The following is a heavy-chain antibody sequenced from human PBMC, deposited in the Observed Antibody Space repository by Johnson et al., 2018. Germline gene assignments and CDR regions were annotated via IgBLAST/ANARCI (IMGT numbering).Heavy chain of an antibody. V-gene: IGHV3-9*01. CDR2: ISWNSGSI. CDR3: AKDIGSYGTYYYYMDV. J-gene: IGHJ6*03. D-gene: IGHD5-18*01. CDR1: GFTFHDYA. Sequence: VQLVESGGGLVQPGRSLRLSCAASGFTFHDYAMHWVRQAPGKGLEWVSGISWNSGSIGYADSVKGRFTISRDNAKNSLYLQMNSLRAEDTALYYCAKDIGSYGTYYYYMDVWGKGTTVTVSS.